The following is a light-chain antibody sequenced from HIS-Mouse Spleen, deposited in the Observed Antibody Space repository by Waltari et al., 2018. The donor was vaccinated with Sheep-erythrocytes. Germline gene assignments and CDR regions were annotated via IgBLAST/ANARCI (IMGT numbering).Light chain of an antibody. Sequence: SYVLTQPPSVSVAPGKTARITCGGNNIGRKSVHWYQQKPGQAPVLVVYDDSDRPSGITERFSGSNSGNTATLTISRVEAGDEADYYCQVWDSSSDHVVFGGGTKLTVL. V-gene: IGLV3-21*03. CDR3: QVWDSSSDHVV. CDR2: DDS. CDR1: NIGRKS. J-gene: IGLJ2*01.